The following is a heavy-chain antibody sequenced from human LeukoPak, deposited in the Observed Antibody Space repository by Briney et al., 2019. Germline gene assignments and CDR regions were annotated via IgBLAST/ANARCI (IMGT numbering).Heavy chain of an antibody. CDR3: AHEITIFASGGYFQH. CDR2: IYWNDDK. Sequence: SGPTLVKPTQTLTLTCTFSGFSLSTSGVGVGWIRQPPGKALEWLTLIYWNDDKRYSPSLKSRLTITKDTSKNQVVLTMTNMDPVDTATYYCAHEITIFASGGYFQHWGQGTLVTVSS. CDR1: GFSLSTSGVG. D-gene: IGHD3-3*01. J-gene: IGHJ1*01. V-gene: IGHV2-5*01.